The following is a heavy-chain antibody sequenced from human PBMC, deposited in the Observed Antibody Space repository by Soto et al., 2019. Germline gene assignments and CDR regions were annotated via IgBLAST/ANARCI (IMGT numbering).Heavy chain of an antibody. CDR3: ARIGYTPNPFDP. CDR2: IYHSEST. CDR1: CGSISSSNW. D-gene: IGHD5-12*01. J-gene: IGHJ5*02. Sequence: SETLSLTCAVFCGSISSSNWWSWVRQPPGKGLEWIGEIYHSESTNYNPSLKSRVTISVDKSKNQFSLKLSSVTAADTAVYYCARIGYTPNPFDPWGQGTLVTVSS. V-gene: IGHV4-4*02.